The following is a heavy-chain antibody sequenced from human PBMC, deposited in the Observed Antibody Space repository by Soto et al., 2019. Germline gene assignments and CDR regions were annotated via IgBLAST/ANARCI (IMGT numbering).Heavy chain of an antibody. CDR1: VFTVSGNY. D-gene: IGHD3-10*01. V-gene: IGHV3-53*04. Sequence: EVHLVESGGGLVQPGGSLRLSCAVSVFTVSGNYMSWVRQAPGKGLEWVSVLYSGGTTYYADSVKGRFTISRHNSNNTLFLQMDSLRVDDTAIYYCARPAWGLWFGYMDVWGKGTTVTVSS. CDR3: ARPAWGLWFGYMDV. J-gene: IGHJ6*03. CDR2: LYSGGTT.